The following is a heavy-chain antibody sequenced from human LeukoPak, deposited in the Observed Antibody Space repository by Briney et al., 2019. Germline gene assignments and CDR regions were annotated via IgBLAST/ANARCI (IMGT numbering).Heavy chain of an antibody. Sequence: GGSLRLSCAAPGFTFSGYWMSWVRQAPGKGLEWVANIKQDGSEKYYVDSVKGRFTISRDNAKNSLYLQMNSLRAEDTAVYYCARGGGYYYYYMDVWGKGTTVTVSS. D-gene: IGHD3-10*01. J-gene: IGHJ6*03. CDR2: IKQDGSEK. V-gene: IGHV3-7*01. CDR3: ARGGGYYYYYMDV. CDR1: GFTFSGYW.